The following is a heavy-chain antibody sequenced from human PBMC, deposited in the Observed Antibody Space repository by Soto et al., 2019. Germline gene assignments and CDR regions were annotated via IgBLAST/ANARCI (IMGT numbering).Heavy chain of an antibody. V-gene: IGHV1-18*01. CDR1: GYTFTSYG. J-gene: IGHJ4*02. D-gene: IGHD5-18*01. CDR3: ARDLGTAMVVGVNFDY. CDR2: ISAYNGNT. Sequence: ASVKVSCKASGYTFTSYGISWVRQAPGQGLEWMGWISAYNGNTNYAQKLQGRVTMTTDTFTSTAYMELRSLRSDDTAVYYCARDLGTAMVVGVNFDYWGQGTLVTVSS.